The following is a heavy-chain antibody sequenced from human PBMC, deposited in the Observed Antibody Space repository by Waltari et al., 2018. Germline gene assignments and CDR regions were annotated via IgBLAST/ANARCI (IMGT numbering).Heavy chain of an antibody. CDR3: ARGTGYSSGWYVY. Sequence: QVQLVQSGAEVKKPGASVKVSCKASGYTFTSYAMHWVRQAPGQRLEWMGWINAGNGNTKYSQKFQGRVTITRDTSASTAYMELSSLRSEDTAVYYCARGTGYSSGWYVYWGQGTLVTVSS. V-gene: IGHV1-3*01. J-gene: IGHJ4*02. CDR2: INAGNGNT. CDR1: GYTFTSYA. D-gene: IGHD6-19*01.